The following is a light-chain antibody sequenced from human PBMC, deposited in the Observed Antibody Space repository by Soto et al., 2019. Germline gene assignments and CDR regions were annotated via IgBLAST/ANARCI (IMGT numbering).Light chain of an antibody. CDR2: LGS. J-gene: IGKJ1*01. CDR3: MQPLQSWT. V-gene: IGKV2-28*01. CDR1: QSLLHSNGYNY. Sequence: VMTQSPLSLPFTPGEPASISCRSSQSLLHSNGYNYLDCYLKKPGQSPQLLIYLGSHRASGVPDRLSGSGSGTDFTLKISRVEAEDVGVYYCMQPLQSWTFGQGTKVDIK.